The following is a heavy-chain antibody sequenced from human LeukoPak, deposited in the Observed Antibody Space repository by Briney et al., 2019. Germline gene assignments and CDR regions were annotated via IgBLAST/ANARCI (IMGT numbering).Heavy chain of an antibody. CDR2: ISGSGGST. V-gene: IGHV3-23*01. J-gene: IGHJ3*02. CDR3: AKDLKTITMIVVVISNDAFDI. Sequence: GGSLRLSCAASGFTFSSYAMSWVRQAPGKGLEWVSAISGSGGSTYYADSVKGRFTISRDNSKNTLYLQMNSLRAEDTAVYYCAKDLKTITMIVVVISNDAFDIWGQGTVVTVSS. D-gene: IGHD3-22*01. CDR1: GFTFSSYA.